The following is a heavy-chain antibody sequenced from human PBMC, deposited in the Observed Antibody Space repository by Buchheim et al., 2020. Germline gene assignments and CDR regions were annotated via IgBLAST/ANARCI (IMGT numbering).Heavy chain of an antibody. Sequence: QVQLVESGGGLVKPGGSLRLSCAASGFNSSDYYMSWIRQAPGKGLEWVSYISHSGSNINYADSVKGRFTISRDNAKNSLYLQMNSLRAEDTAVYYCARISLPFYYDSSGYYYFDYWGQGTL. D-gene: IGHD3-22*01. CDR1: GFNSSDYY. V-gene: IGHV3-11*04. J-gene: IGHJ4*02. CDR3: ARISLPFYYDSSGYYYFDY. CDR2: ISHSGSNI.